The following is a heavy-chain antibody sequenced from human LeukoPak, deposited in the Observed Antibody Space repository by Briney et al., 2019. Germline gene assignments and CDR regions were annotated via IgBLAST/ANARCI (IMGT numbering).Heavy chain of an antibody. CDR1: GGSFSGYY. J-gene: IGHJ4*02. CDR3: ARDCSSTSCYIDY. V-gene: IGHV4-34*01. Sequence: SETLSLTCAVYGGSFSGYYWSWIRQPPGKGLEWIGEINHSGSTNYNPSLKSRVTISVDTSKNQFSLKLSSVTAADTAVYYCARDCSSTSCYIDYWGQGTLVTASS. CDR2: INHSGST. D-gene: IGHD2-2*02.